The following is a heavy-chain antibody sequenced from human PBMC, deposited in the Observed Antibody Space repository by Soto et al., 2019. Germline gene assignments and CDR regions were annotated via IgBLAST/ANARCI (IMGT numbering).Heavy chain of an antibody. J-gene: IGHJ4*02. V-gene: IGHV1-24*01. CDR1: GYTLTELS. CDR2: FDPEDGET. Sequence: ASVKVSCKVSGYTLTELSMHWVRQAPGKGLEWMGGFDPEDGETIYAQKFQGRVTMTEDTSTDTAYMELSSLRSEDTAVYYCATAGDYESGFVYWGQGTLVTVSS. D-gene: IGHD4-17*01. CDR3: ATAGDYESGFVY.